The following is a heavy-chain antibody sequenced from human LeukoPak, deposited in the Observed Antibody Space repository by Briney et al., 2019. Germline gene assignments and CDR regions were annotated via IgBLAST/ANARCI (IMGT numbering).Heavy chain of an antibody. D-gene: IGHD3-3*01. V-gene: IGHV4-39*01. CDR3: ARHYRFLESFRGYFDY. CDR2: IYYSGST. Sequence: SETLSLTCTVSGGSISSSSYYWGWIRPPPGKGLPWIGSIYYSGSTYYNPSLKSRVTISVDTSKNQFSLKLSSVTAAGTAVCYCARHYRFLESFRGYFDYWGQGTLVTVSS. CDR1: GGSISSSSYY. J-gene: IGHJ4*02.